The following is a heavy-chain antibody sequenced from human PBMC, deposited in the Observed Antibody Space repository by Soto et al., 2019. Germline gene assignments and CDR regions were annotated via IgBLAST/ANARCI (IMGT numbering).Heavy chain of an antibody. J-gene: IGHJ4*02. D-gene: IGHD2-2*02. V-gene: IGHV3-23*01. Sequence: GGSLRLSCVASGFTFSSYAMSWVRQAPGKGLEWVSAFSGSGTGTYYADSVKGRFTISRDNSKNTVYLQMNSLRAEDTAVYYCARDCSITRCYSWGQGTLVTVSS. CDR3: ARDCSITRCYS. CDR2: FSGSGTGT. CDR1: GFTFSSYA.